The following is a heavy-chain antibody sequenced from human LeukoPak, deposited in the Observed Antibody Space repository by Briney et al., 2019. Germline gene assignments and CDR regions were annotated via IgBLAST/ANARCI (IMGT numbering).Heavy chain of an antibody. D-gene: IGHD3-22*01. CDR2: IWYDGSNK. Sequence: PGRSLRLSCAASGFTFSSYGMHWVRQAPGKGLEWVAVIWYDGSNKYYADSVKGRFTISRDNSKNTLYLQMNSLRAEDTAVYYGARDRDYYDSSGYSTIDPFDYWGQGTLVTVSS. CDR3: ARDRDYYDSSGYSTIDPFDY. CDR1: GFTFSSYG. J-gene: IGHJ4*02. V-gene: IGHV3-33*01.